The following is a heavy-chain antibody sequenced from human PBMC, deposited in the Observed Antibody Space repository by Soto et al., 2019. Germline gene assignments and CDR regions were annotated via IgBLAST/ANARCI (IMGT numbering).Heavy chain of an antibody. V-gene: IGHV3-33*01. CDR1: GFTFSTCS. J-gene: IGHJ4*02. CDR3: ARDRVVINPSYYFDY. CDR2: IWHDGSNK. D-gene: IGHD3-3*01. Sequence: ESVGGVVPPGRSLRLSCAASGFTFSTCSMHWVRQAPGKGPEWVSLIWHDGSNKYYADSVKGRFTISRDNSKNTLYLQMHSLRAEDTAVYYCARDRVVINPSYYFDYWGQGTLVTVSS.